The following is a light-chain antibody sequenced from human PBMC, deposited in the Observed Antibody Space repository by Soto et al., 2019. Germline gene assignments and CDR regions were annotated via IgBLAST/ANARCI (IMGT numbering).Light chain of an antibody. Sequence: EIVITQSASALSVSTWERATLSFWARQIVGSDLSWYQHKPGQPPRLLIYDTSTSATGVPTRFSGSRSGADFTLTINSLQSEDFAVYYCQPYNNWPLTFGGGTKVDI. CDR2: DTS. J-gene: IGKJ4*01. V-gene: IGKV3-15*01. CDR1: QIVGSD. CDR3: QPYNNWPLT.